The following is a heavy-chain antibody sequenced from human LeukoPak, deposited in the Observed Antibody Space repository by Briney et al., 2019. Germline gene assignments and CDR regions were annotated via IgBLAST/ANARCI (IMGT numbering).Heavy chain of an antibody. CDR2: INHSGST. V-gene: IGHV4-34*01. Sequence: PSETLSLTCAVYGGSFSGYYWSWIRQPPGKGLEWIGEINHSGSTNYNPSLKSRVTISVDTSKNQFSLKLSSVTAADTAVYYCARGRNYYDSSGCQPGDYYYGMDVWGQGTTVTVSS. CDR1: GGSFSGYY. D-gene: IGHD3-22*01. J-gene: IGHJ6*02. CDR3: ARGRNYYDSSGCQPGDYYYGMDV.